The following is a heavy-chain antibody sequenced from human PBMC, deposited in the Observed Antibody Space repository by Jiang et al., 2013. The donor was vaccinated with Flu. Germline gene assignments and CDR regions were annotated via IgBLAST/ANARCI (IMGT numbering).Heavy chain of an antibody. CDR3: ARDGAGAVALFDY. Sequence: SGFTFSDYYMSWIRQAPGKGLEWVSYISSSGSTIYYADSVKGRFTISRDNAKNSLYLQMNSLRAEDTAVYYCARDGAGAVALFDYWGQGTLVTVSS. CDR1: GFTFSDYY. CDR2: ISSSGSTI. D-gene: IGHD6-19*01. V-gene: IGHV3-11*01. J-gene: IGHJ4*02.